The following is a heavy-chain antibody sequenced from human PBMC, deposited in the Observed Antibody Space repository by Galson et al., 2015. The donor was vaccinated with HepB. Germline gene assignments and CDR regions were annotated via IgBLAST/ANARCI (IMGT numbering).Heavy chain of an antibody. V-gene: IGHV3-23*01. Sequence: SLRLACAASGFAFNIYAMSWVRQAPGKGLEWVSGISGSGSGGRTYYADSVKGRFTISRDNSKSWLFLQMNSLRVDDTAVYYCTNTVAVAGHNRAFDYWGPGTLVTVSS. CDR3: TNTVAVAGHNRAFDY. D-gene: IGHD6-19*01. J-gene: IGHJ4*02. CDR1: GFAFNIYA. CDR2: ISGSGSGGRT.